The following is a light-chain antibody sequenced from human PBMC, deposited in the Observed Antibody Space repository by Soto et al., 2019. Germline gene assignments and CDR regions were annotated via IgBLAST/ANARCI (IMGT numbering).Light chain of an antibody. Sequence: QSALAQPASASVTPGQRVTISCSGSNSNVGNNTVNWYQQFPGTSPRLLIEGNDQRPSGVPDRFSGSKSANSASLATSGLKSEDEADYYCAAWDDGLNGWLFGGGTKVTVL. V-gene: IGLV1-44*01. CDR2: GND. J-gene: IGLJ3*02. CDR1: NSNVGNNT. CDR3: AAWDDGLNGWL.